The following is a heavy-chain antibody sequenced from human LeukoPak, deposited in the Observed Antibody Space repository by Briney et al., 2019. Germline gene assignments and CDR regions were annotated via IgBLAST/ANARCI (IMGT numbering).Heavy chain of an antibody. D-gene: IGHD2-2*03. CDR2: FDPEDGKT. V-gene: IGHV1-24*01. CDR1: GYTLTELS. CDR3: ARDLVIVVVPAAIQPLTDY. Sequence: AASVKVSCKVSGYTLTELSMHWVRQAPGKGLEWMGGFDPEDGKTIYAQKFQGRVSMTEDTSTDTTYMELSSLRSEDTAVYYCARDLVIVVVPAAIQPLTDYWGQGTLVTVSS. J-gene: IGHJ4*02.